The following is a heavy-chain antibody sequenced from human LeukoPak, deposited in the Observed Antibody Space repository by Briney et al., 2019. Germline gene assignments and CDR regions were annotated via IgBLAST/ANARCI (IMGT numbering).Heavy chain of an antibody. Sequence: SETLSLTCTVSGVSISSGGYYWSWIRQHPGKGLGWLGYIYYSGSTYYNPSLKSRVTISVDTSKNQFSLKLSSVTAADTAVYYCARGIVIAANWFDPWGQGALVTVSS. CDR2: IYYSGST. D-gene: IGHD3-16*02. CDR3: ARGIVIAANWFDP. J-gene: IGHJ5*02. CDR1: GVSISSGGYY. V-gene: IGHV4-31*03.